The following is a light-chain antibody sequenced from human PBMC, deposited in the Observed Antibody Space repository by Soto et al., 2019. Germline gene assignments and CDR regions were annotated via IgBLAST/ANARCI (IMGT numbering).Light chain of an antibody. CDR2: NVS. CDR1: SSDVGAYNF. CDR3: TSSTSRGTYV. V-gene: IGLV2-14*03. J-gene: IGLJ1*01. Sequence: QSVLTRPASVSGSPGQSITISCTGTSSDVGAYNFVSWYRQHPGKAPKLIIYNVSDRPSGVSNRFSGSKSANTASLTISGLQAEDEADYYCTSSTSRGTYVFGTGTKLTVL.